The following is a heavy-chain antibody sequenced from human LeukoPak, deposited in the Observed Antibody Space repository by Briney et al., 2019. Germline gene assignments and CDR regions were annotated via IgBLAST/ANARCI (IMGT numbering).Heavy chain of an antibody. Sequence: GRSLRLSCAASGFIFRNYIMYWVRQAPGKGLEWVSYISSSGRTIYYADSVKGRFTISRDNAKNSLYLQMDSLRADDTAVYYCARGHSYAEFDYWGQGILVTVSS. CDR2: ISSSGRTI. CDR1: GFIFRNYI. J-gene: IGHJ4*02. CDR3: ARGHSYAEFDY. V-gene: IGHV3-48*03. D-gene: IGHD5-18*01.